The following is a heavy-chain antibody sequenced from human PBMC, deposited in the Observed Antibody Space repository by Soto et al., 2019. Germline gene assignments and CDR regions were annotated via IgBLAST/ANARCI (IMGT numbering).Heavy chain of an antibody. CDR2: TYYRSKWYN. V-gene: IGHV6-1*01. J-gene: IGHJ6*02. CDR1: GDSVSSNSAA. Sequence: SQTLSLTCAISGDSVSSNSAAWNWIRQSPSRGLEWLGRTYYRSKWYNDYAVSVKSRITINPDTSKNQFSLQLNSVTPEDTAVYYCARDTAVAGMYYYYYGMDVWGQGTTVTVSS. CDR3: ARDTAVAGMYYYYYGMDV. D-gene: IGHD6-19*01.